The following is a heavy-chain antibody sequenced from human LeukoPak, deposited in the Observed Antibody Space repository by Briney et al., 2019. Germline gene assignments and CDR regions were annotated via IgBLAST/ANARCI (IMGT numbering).Heavy chain of an antibody. Sequence: GGSLRLSCAASGFTVSNSYMSWVRQAPGKGLEWVSVIYSSDGTFYSDSVKGRFTISRDYSKNTLYLQLSSLRADDTAVYYCARDSSGPAFWGQGTLVTVSS. V-gene: IGHV3-53*01. CDR3: ARDSSGPAF. CDR2: IYSSDGT. J-gene: IGHJ4*02. CDR1: GFTVSNSY. D-gene: IGHD3-22*01.